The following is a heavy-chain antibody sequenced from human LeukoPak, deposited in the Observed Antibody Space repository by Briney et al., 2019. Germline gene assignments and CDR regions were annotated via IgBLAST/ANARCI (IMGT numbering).Heavy chain of an antibody. J-gene: IGHJ4*02. D-gene: IGHD6-13*01. CDR3: ARLPAWYGAGPDD. V-gene: IGHV4-59*08. Sequence: SETLSLTCTVSGGSVSSYSWSWIRQPPGKRLEWIGYIYDSGNTNYSPSLKSRVTISVDTSKNQFSLKLTSVTATDTAVYYCARLPAWYGAGPDDWGQGTLVTVSS. CDR2: IYDSGNT. CDR1: GGSVSSYS.